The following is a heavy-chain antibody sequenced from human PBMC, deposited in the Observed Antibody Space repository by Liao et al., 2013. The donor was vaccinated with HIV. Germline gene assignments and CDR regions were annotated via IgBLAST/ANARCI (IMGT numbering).Heavy chain of an antibody. Sequence: QVQLQESGPGLVKPSETLSLTCTVSGGSISSYYWSWIRQPAGKGLEWIGRIYSSGSTNYNPSLKSRLAISLDTSRDQFSLKLTSVTAADTATYYCARASFNWNDGLDYWGQGTLVTVSS. D-gene: IGHD1-1*01. CDR2: IYSSGST. CDR1: GGSISSYY. V-gene: IGHV4-4*07. J-gene: IGHJ4*02. CDR3: ARASFNWNDGLDY.